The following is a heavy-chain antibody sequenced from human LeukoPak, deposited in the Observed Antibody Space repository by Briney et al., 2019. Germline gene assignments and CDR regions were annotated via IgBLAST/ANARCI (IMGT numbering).Heavy chain of an antibody. CDR3: ATDRDYYDSSGCSPFDP. CDR1: GYTLTELS. V-gene: IGHV1-24*01. D-gene: IGHD3-22*01. Sequence: ASVKVSCKVSGYTLTELSMHWVRQAPGKGLEWMGGFDPEDGETIYAQKSQGRVTMTEDTSTDTAYMELSSLRSEDTAVYYCATDRDYYDSSGCSPFDPWGQGTLVTVSS. CDR2: FDPEDGET. J-gene: IGHJ5*02.